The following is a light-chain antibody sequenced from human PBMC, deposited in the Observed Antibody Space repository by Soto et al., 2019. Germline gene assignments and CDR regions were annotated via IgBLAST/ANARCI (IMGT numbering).Light chain of an antibody. CDR2: DAS. J-gene: IGKJ1*01. V-gene: IGKV1-5*01. CDR1: QSISSW. Sequence: DIQLTQSPSTLSSSLGDRGTITCRASQSISSWLAWYQQKPGKAPKLLIYDASSLESGVPSRFIYSGSGTEFTLTTSSLQPDDVATYYCQHQGTCGQGTKV. CDR3: QHQGT.